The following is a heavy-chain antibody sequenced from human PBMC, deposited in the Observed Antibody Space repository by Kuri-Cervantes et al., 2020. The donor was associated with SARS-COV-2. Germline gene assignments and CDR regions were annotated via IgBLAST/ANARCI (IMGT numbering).Heavy chain of an antibody. CDR3: ARDPCSVDVSDCKRPFDY. CDR2: LSFDGRNT. D-gene: IGHD2-15*01. J-gene: IGHJ4*02. CDR1: GLIFSDYA. V-gene: IGHV3-30*04. Sequence: GGPLRLSCEASGLIFSDYAIDWVRQAPGKGLEWVAILSFDGRNTHYADSVKGRFTISSDNSKTVVYLQRNRLRLEDTANYYCARDPCSVDVSDCKRPFDYWGQGNLVTVSS.